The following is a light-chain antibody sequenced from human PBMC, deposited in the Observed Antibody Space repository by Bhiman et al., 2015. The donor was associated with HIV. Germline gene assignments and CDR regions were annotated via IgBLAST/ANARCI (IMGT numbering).Light chain of an antibody. CDR2: ENN. CDR3: ATWDSSLSAEV. V-gene: IGLV1-51*02. J-gene: IGLJ2*01. Sequence: QSVLTQPPSVSAAPGQTVTISCSGSFSNIETNYVSWYQQLPGTAPKLLIYENNKRPSGIPDRFSASKSGTSATLGITGLQTGDEADYYCATWDSSLSAEVFGGGTKLTVL. CDR1: FSNIETNY.